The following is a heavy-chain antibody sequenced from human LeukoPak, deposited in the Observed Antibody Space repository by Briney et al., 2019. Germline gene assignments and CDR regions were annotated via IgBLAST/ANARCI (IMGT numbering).Heavy chain of an antibody. D-gene: IGHD6-19*01. CDR1: GGTFSSYA. CDR2: IIPILGIA. J-gene: IGHJ3*02. CDR3: ARAGAVAGTYDAFDI. Sequence: SVKVSCKASGGTFSSYAISWVRQAPGQGLEWMGRIIPILGIANYAQKFQGRVTITADKSTSTAYMELSSLRPEDTAVYYCARAGAVAGTYDAFDIWGQGTMVTVSS. V-gene: IGHV1-69*04.